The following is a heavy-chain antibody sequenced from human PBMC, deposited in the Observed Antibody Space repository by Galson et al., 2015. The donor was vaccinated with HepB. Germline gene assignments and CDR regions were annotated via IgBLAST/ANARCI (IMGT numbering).Heavy chain of an antibody. CDR3: ARGPGTTKSMFDP. V-gene: IGHV4-30-2*01. Sequence: TLSLTCVVSGGSISSGGYSWSWIRQPPGKGLEWIGYIYHSGSTYYNPSLKSRVTISVDRSKNQFSLKLSSVTAADTAVYYCARGPGTTKSMFDPWGQGTLVTVSS. D-gene: IGHD4-17*01. J-gene: IGHJ5*02. CDR1: GGSISSGGYS. CDR2: IYHSGST.